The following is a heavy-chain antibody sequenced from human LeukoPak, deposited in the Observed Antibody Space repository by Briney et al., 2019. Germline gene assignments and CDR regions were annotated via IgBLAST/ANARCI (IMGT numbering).Heavy chain of an antibody. J-gene: IGHJ5*02. CDR1: GFTFSDYY. Sequence: GSLRLSCAASGFTFSDYYMSWIRQAPGKGLEWVSYISSSGSTIYYADPVKGRFTISRDNAKNSLYLQMNSLRAEDTAVYYCARAVTTPWFDPWGQGTLVTVSS. D-gene: IGHD4-17*01. CDR2: ISSSGSTI. V-gene: IGHV3-11*01. CDR3: ARAVTTPWFDP.